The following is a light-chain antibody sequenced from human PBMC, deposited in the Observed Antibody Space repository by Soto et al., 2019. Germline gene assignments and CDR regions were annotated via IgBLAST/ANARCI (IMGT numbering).Light chain of an antibody. CDR1: QNISSY. V-gene: IGKV3-11*01. Sequence: EIVLTQSPATLSLSPGKGATLSCRAIQNISSYLAWYQQKPGQAPRLLIYDASSRATGIPARFSGSGSGTDFHLTISSLDPEDFAVYYCQQLTDWPPQWTFGQGTKVDIK. J-gene: IGKJ1*01. CDR3: QQLTDWPPQWT. CDR2: DAS.